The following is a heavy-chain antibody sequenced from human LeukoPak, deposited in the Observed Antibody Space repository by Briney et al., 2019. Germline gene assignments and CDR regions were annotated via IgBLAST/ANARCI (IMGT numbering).Heavy chain of an antibody. CDR3: ARSRSVAKGAFDI. Sequence: SETLSLTCTVSGGSISSGDYYWSWIRQPPGKGLEWIGYIYYSGSTYYNPSLKSRVTISVDTSKNQFSLKLSSVTAADTAVYYCARSRSVAKGAFDIWGQGTMVTVSS. J-gene: IGHJ3*02. D-gene: IGHD2-15*01. CDR1: GGSISSGDYY. CDR2: IYYSGST. V-gene: IGHV4-30-4*01.